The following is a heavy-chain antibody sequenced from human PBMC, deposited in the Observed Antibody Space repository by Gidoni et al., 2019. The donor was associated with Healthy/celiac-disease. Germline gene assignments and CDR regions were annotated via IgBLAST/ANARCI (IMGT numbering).Heavy chain of an antibody. Sequence: QVQLVESGGGVVQPGRSLRLPCAASGFTFSSYGMHWVRQAPGKGLEWLAVISYDGSNKYYADSVKGRFTISRDNSKNTLYLQMNSLRAEDTAVYYCAKDRIAVAGTDYWGQGTLVTVSS. D-gene: IGHD6-19*01. CDR1: GFTFSSYG. J-gene: IGHJ4*02. V-gene: IGHV3-30*18. CDR3: AKDRIAVAGTDY. CDR2: ISYDGSNK.